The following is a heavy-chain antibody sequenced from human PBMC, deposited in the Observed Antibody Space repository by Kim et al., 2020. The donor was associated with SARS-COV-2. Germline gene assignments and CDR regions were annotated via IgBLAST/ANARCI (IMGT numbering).Heavy chain of an antibody. CDR1: GGSITNSNNY. J-gene: IGHJ4*02. CDR3: ARDHFYDSGVGSDLLTD. V-gene: IGHV4-39*07. CDR2: AFYGGST. D-gene: IGHD3-22*01. Sequence: SETLSLTCTVSGGSITNSNNYWGWIRQPPGEGLEWIGSAFYGGSTYYNPSLKSRVTISIDTSKNQFSLELNSVTAADTAVYYCARDHFYDSGVGSDLLTDWGRGTLVTVSS.